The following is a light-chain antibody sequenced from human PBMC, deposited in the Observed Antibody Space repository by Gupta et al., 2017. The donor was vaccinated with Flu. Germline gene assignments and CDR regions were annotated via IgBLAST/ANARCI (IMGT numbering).Light chain of an antibody. CDR2: DIS. Sequence: EILLTQSPATLSVSPGERATLSCRASQSVSINLAWYQQKPGQAPRLLIYDISTRVTGVPARFSGSGSGTEFTLTISSLQSEDFAVYYCQQYNNPRTFGPGTKVDFK. V-gene: IGKV3-15*01. CDR1: QSVSIN. J-gene: IGKJ3*01. CDR3: QQYNNPRT.